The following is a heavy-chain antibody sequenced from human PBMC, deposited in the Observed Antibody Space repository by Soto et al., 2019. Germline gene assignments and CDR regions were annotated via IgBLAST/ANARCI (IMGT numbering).Heavy chain of an antibody. CDR1: GRKFSHYG. Sequence: QGLLVESGGGVVQPGRSLRLTCVASGRKFSHYGIHWVRPVPGKGLGWVAVISCDGSLKVYEDSVKGRFTISRDNSRNTLYLEVNGLRPEDTAVYYCAKEAEYFVSSTYDTWGRGTLVTVSS. J-gene: IGHJ5*02. D-gene: IGHD3-9*01. CDR3: AKEAEYFVSSTYDT. CDR2: ISCDGSLK. V-gene: IGHV3-30*18.